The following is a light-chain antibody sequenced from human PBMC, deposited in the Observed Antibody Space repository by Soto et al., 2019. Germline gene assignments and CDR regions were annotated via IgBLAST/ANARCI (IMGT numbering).Light chain of an antibody. CDR1: QSVSSS. CDR3: QQYNNWPPA. CDR2: DAS. V-gene: IGKV3-11*01. J-gene: IGKJ1*01. Sequence: EIVLTQSPATLSLSPGERATLSCRASQSVSSSLAWYQQKPGKAPRLLIYDASNRATGIPARFSGSGSGTEFTLIISSLPPEDFETYYCQQYNNWPPAFGQGTKVDIK.